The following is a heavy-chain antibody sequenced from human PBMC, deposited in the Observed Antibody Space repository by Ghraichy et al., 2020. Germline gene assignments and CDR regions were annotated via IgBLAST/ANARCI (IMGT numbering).Heavy chain of an antibody. CDR1: GYDFTSHW. CDR2: IYPRDSAA. D-gene: IGHD2-15*01. CDR3: ARPKGGPFDY. J-gene: IGHJ4*02. V-gene: IGHV5-51*01. Sequence: GESLNISCKSSGYDFTSHWIGWVRQMPGKGLEWMGIIYPRDSAARYSPYFQGQVTISADKSTSTAYLQWSSLKASDTAIYYCARPKGGPFDYWGQGTLVTVSS.